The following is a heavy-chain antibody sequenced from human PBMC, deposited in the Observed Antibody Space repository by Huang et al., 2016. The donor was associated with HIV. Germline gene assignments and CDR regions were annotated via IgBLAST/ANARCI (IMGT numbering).Heavy chain of an antibody. CDR2: MNGNSGNT. V-gene: IGHV1-8*01. J-gene: IGHJ5*02. D-gene: IGHD1-26*01. Sequence: QVQLVQSGAEVKKPGASVKVSCKASGYTFTSYDRNWVRQAPGQGLEWMGWMNGNSGNTGYAQNFQGRLTLTRDTSIGAAYMELGSLEPADTAVYYCARGGGSHWLGRFDPWGQGTLVTVFS. CDR3: ARGGGSHWLGRFDP. CDR1: GYTFTSYD.